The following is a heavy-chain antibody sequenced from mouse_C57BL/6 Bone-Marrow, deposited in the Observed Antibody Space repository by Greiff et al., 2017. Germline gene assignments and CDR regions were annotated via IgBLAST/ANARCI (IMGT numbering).Heavy chain of an antibody. J-gene: IGHJ2*01. V-gene: IGHV1-81*01. D-gene: IGHD2-3*01. CDR3: ARWGSYDGYLDY. CDR1: GYTFTSYG. CDR2: IYPRSGNT. Sequence: VKLMESGAELARPGASVKLSCKASGYTFTSYGISWVKQRTGQGLEWIGEIYPRSGNTYYNEKFKGKATLTADKSSSTAYMELRSLTSEDSAVYFCARWGSYDGYLDYWGQGTTLTVSS.